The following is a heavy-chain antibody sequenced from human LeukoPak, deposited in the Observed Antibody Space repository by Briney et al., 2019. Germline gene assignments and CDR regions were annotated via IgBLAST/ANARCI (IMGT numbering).Heavy chain of an antibody. J-gene: IGHJ5*02. CDR3: ARSYDYSSGWYGSDWFDP. CDR1: GGSISSYY. D-gene: IGHD6-13*01. CDR2: IYYSGST. V-gene: IGHV4-59*08. Sequence: SETLSLTCTVSGGSISSYYWSWIRQPPGKGLEWIGYIYYSGSTNYDPSLKSRVTISVDTSENQFSLKLSSVTGADTAVYYCARSYDYSSGWYGSDWFDPWGQGTLVTVSS.